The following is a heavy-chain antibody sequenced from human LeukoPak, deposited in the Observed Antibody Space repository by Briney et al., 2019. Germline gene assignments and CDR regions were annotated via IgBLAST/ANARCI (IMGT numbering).Heavy chain of an antibody. J-gene: IGHJ4*02. D-gene: IGHD4-17*01. CDR2: IYYSGST. Sequence: NSSETLSLTGTVSGGSISSSSYYWDWLRQPLEKGLEWIGSIYYSGSTYYNPSLKSRVTISVATSKNQFSLKLSSVTAADTAVYNCARGRGVTTSRGQGTLVTVSS. CDR1: GGSISSSSYY. V-gene: IGHV4-39*07. CDR3: ARGRGVTTS.